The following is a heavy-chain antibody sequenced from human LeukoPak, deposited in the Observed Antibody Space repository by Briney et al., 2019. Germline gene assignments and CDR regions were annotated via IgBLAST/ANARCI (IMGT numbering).Heavy chain of an antibody. V-gene: IGHV3-23*01. CDR1: GFTFSSYA. D-gene: IGHD3-22*01. CDR3: AKNHDSNGYHTDDAFDV. Sequence: GGTLRLSCVASGFTFSSYAMNWFRQAPGKGLEWVSVISVSGQSTYYADSVKGRFTISRDISKNTLYLQMNSLRAEDTGVYYCAKNHDSNGYHTDDAFDVWGQGTMVTVSS. J-gene: IGHJ3*01. CDR2: ISVSGQST.